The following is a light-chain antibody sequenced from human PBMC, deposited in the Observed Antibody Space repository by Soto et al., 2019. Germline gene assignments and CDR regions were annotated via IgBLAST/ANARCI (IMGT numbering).Light chain of an antibody. V-gene: IGKV3-15*01. CDR1: QYINTR. Sequence: EIVLTQSPATLSSFPGDRVSLSCRASQYINTRLAWYQQKPGQAPRLLIYGASTRATGIPARFSGSGSGTDFTLTISSLQSEDLAVYYCQQYNKWPPWTFGQGTKVDIK. J-gene: IGKJ1*01. CDR3: QQYNKWPPWT. CDR2: GAS.